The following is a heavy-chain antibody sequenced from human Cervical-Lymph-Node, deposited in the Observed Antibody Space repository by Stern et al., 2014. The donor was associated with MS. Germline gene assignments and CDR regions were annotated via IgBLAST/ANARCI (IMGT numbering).Heavy chain of an antibody. CDR2: INGDGRST. CDR3: VRDIAVAGHPGAFDL. CDR1: GFTFSSNW. J-gene: IGHJ3*01. V-gene: IGHV3-74*01. Sequence: EVQLVESGGGLVQPGGSLRLSCAASGFTFSSNWMHWVRQAPGEGPVWVSRINGDGRSTTDADSVKGRFTISRDNAKNTLYLQMNSLRAEDTAVYYCVRDIAVAGHPGAFDLWGQGTMVTVSS. D-gene: IGHD6-19*01.